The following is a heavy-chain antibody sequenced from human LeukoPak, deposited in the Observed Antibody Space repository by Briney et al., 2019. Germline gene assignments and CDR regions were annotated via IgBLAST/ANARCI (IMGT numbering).Heavy chain of an antibody. CDR2: ISYDGSNK. J-gene: IGHJ6*04. D-gene: IGHD3-9*01. V-gene: IGHV3-30*18. CDR1: GFTFSSYG. Sequence: GRSLRLSCAASGFTFSSYGMHWVRQAPGKGLEWVAVISYDGSNKYYADSVKGRFTISRDNSKNTLYLQMNSLRAEDTAVYYCAKDFVGYYDILTGYYKDYYYGMDVWGKGTTVTVSS. CDR3: AKDFVGYYDILTGYYKDYYYGMDV.